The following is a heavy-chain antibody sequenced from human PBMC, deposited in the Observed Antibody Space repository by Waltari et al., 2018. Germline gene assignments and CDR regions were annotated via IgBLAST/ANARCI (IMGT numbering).Heavy chain of an antibody. Sequence: QVQLVQSGAEVKKPGASVKVSCKASGYTVTGDYMHWVRQAPGQGLEWMGWINPNSGGTNYAQKFQGWVTMTRDTSISTAYMELSRLRSDDTAVYYCARGIAVAGPTRMDVWGQGTTVTVSS. D-gene: IGHD6-19*01. CDR3: ARGIAVAGPTRMDV. CDR1: GYTVTGDY. V-gene: IGHV1-2*04. J-gene: IGHJ6*02. CDR2: INPNSGGT.